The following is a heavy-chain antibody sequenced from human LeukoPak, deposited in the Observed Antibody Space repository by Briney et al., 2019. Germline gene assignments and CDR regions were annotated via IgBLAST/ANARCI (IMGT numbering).Heavy chain of an antibody. CDR3: ARLYYYDSSGSYYFDQ. J-gene: IGHJ4*02. V-gene: IGHV1-2*02. D-gene: IGHD3-22*01. Sequence: ASVKVSCKASGYTFTGYYMHWVRQAPGQGLEWMGWINPNSGGTNYVQKFQGRVTMTRDRSISTAYMELSRLRSDDTAVYYCARLYYYDSSGSYYFDQWGQGTLVTVSS. CDR2: INPNSGGT. CDR1: GYTFTGYY.